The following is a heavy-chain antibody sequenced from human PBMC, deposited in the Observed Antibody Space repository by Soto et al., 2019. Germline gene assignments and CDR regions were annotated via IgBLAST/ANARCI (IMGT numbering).Heavy chain of an antibody. CDR1: GFTFSSYA. V-gene: IGHV3-23*01. Sequence: EVQLLESGGGLVQPGGSLRLSCAASGFTFSSYAMSWVRQAPGKGLEWVSGISDSGGSTYYADSVKGRFTFSRDNSKNTLYLQMNSLRAEDTAVYYCANGCGGTCYSRIHYWGQGTLVTVSS. D-gene: IGHD2-15*01. CDR2: ISDSGGST. J-gene: IGHJ4*02. CDR3: ANGCGGTCYSRIHY.